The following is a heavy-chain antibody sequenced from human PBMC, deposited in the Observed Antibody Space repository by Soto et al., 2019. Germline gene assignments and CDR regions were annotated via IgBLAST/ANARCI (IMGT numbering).Heavy chain of an antibody. CDR2: IYYSGST. CDR1: GGSISSYY. V-gene: IGHV4-59*08. D-gene: IGHD3-22*01. CDR3: ARHLGYDSSGYYRNWFDP. Sequence: PSETLSLTCTASGGSISSYYWSWIRQPPGKGLEWIGYIYYSGSTNYNPSLKSRVTISVDTSKNQFSLKLSSVTAADTAVYYCARHLGYDSSGYYRNWFDPWGQGTLVTVSS. J-gene: IGHJ5*02.